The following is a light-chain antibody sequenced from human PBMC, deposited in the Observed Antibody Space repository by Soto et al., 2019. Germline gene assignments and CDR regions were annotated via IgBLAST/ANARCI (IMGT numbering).Light chain of an antibody. V-gene: IGKV3D-15*01. CDR2: GAS. CDR1: ERIYSAY. CDR3: QQYNNWPPIT. J-gene: IGKJ5*01. Sequence: EVVLTQSPGTLSLSRGERATLSCRASERIYSAYLGWYQQKPGQAPRLLIYGASARATGIPAKFSGSGSGTEFTLTISSLQSEDFAVYYCQQYNNWPPITFGQGTRLEIK.